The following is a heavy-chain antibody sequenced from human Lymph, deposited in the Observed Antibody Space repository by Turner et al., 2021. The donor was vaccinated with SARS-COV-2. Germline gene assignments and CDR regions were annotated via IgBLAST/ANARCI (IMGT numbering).Heavy chain of an antibody. Sequence: QVQLQESGPRLVKPLETLSLTCTVPGGSMNNNYWSWIRQPPGKRLEWIGFIFYRGSTNYNPSLKSRVTISVDTSENQFSLKLTSVTAADTAIYYGARQTVNNWVDPWGQGTLVTVSS. CDR3: ARQTVNNWVDP. CDR1: GGSMNNNY. D-gene: IGHD2-21*02. V-gene: IGHV4-59*01. CDR2: IFYRGST. J-gene: IGHJ5*02.